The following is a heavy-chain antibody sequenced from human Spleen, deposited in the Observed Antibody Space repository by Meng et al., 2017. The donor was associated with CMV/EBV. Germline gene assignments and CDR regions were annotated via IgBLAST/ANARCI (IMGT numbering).Heavy chain of an antibody. V-gene: IGHV3-11*01. CDR3: ARVPESVGSSTDWFDP. J-gene: IGHJ5*02. D-gene: IGHD1-26*01. CDR1: FTFSDSY. Sequence: FTFSDSYMGWLRQAPGQGLEWISYISYSGSTIYYADSVKGRFTISRDNTKNSLFLQMKSLRAEDTALYFCARVPESVGSSTDWFDPWGQGTLVTVSS. CDR2: ISYSGSTI.